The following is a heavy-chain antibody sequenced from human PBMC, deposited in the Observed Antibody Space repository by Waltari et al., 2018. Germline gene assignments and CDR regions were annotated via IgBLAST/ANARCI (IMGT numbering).Heavy chain of an antibody. D-gene: IGHD1-7*01. Sequence: QVQLVQSGAEVKKPGSSVKVSCKASGGTFSSYAISWVRQAPGQGLEWMGGIIPIFGTANYAQKLQGRVTITADESTSTAYMELSSLRSEDTAVYYCARTPLGSWNYVLDYWGQGTLVTVSS. CDR2: IIPIFGTA. J-gene: IGHJ4*02. CDR1: GGTFSSYA. V-gene: IGHV1-69*01. CDR3: ARTPLGSWNYVLDY.